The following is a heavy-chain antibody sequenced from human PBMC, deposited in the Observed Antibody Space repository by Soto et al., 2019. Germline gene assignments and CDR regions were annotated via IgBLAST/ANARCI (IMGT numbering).Heavy chain of an antibody. CDR2: IIPVYGTA. CDR3: ARSGGHSYYYYGLDV. V-gene: IGHV1-69*01. D-gene: IGHD2-15*01. J-gene: IGHJ6*02. Sequence: QVQLVQSGAEGKKPGSSVKVSCKASGGTFSSYAFSWVRQAPGQGLEWMGGIIPVYGTANYAEKFQGRVTITADESTTTAHMEPSSLRSEDTAVYYCARSGGHSYYYYGLDVWGLGTTVTVSS. CDR1: GGTFSSYA.